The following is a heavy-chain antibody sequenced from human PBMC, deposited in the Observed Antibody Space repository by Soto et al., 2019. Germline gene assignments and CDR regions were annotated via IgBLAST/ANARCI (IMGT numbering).Heavy chain of an antibody. D-gene: IGHD5-12*01. Sequence: GSLRLSCTTSGFSFAIFSLTWVRQAPGQGLEWVATIVGSDAKTHYADSVKGRFSISRDTSRNTVYLQMNNLRADDTAIYYCAKWTYLDFWGQGTRVTVSS. CDR2: IVGSDAKT. CDR1: GFSFAIFS. J-gene: IGHJ4*02. V-gene: IGHV3-23*01. CDR3: AKWTYLDF.